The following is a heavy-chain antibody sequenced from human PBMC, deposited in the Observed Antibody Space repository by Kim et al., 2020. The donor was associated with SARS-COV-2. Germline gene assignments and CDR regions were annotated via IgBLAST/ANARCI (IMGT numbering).Heavy chain of an antibody. D-gene: IGHD3-10*01. CDR3: AKDYFASGTYYLPFD. CDR1: GFTFSTYG. Sequence: GGSLILSCAASGFTFSTYGMHWVRQAPGKGLDWVAVISYDGSDKYYADSVRGRFTISRDNTKNTLYLQTNSLRPEDTAVYYCAKDYFASGTYYLPFD. CDR2: ISYDGSDK. J-gene: IGHJ5*01. V-gene: IGHV3-30*18.